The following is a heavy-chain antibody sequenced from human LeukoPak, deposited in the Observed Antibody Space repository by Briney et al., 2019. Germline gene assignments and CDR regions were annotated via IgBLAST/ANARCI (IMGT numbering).Heavy chain of an antibody. D-gene: IGHD2-2*01. J-gene: IGHJ4*02. CDR1: GFSLSTSGVG. V-gene: IGHV2-5*02. CDR2: IYWDDDK. Sequence: SGPTLVNPTQTLTLTCTFSGFSLSTSGVGVGWIRQPPGKALEWLALIYWDDDKRYSPSLKSRLTITKDTSKNQVVLTMTNMDPVDTATYYCAHRRGCCSSTSCVGPGYFDYWGQGTLVTVSS. CDR3: AHRRGCCSSTSCVGPGYFDY.